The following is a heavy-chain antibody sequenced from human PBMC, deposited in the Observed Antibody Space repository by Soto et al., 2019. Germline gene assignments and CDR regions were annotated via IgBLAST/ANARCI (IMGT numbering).Heavy chain of an antibody. CDR1: GYTFTIYA. V-gene: IGHV1-3*01. Sequence: QVQLVQSGAEVKKPGASVKVSCKASGYTFTIYAMHWVRQAPGQGLEWMGWSNAGNGNTKYSQKFQGRVTITRDTSASTAYMELSSLRSADTAVYYCARARGWFDPWGQGTLVTVSS. J-gene: IGHJ5*02. CDR2: SNAGNGNT. CDR3: ARARGWFDP. D-gene: IGHD3-10*01.